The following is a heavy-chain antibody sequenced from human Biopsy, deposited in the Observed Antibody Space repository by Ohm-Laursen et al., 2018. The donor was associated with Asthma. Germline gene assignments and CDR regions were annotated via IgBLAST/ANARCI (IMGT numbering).Heavy chain of an antibody. CDR3: ASDFPKDYVRYNFQF. V-gene: IGHV1-24*01. Sequence: VSSVKVSCKFSGYSLTDLSMHWVRQAPGQGLEWMGGHDHEEGGTVNARRFQGRVTVTEDTSTDTAYMELSSLSSDDTAVYYCASDFPKDYVRYNFQFWGQGTLVTVSS. J-gene: IGHJ4*02. D-gene: IGHD4-17*01. CDR2: HDHEEGGT. CDR1: GYSLTDLS.